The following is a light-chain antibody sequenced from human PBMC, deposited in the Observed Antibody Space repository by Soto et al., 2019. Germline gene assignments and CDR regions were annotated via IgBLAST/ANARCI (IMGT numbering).Light chain of an antibody. V-gene: IGKV3-20*01. J-gene: IGKJ4*01. CDR1: QSVNNL. CDR3: QQYGDSRLT. Sequence: EVVLTQSPATLSLSPGDRATLSCRASQSVNNLLAWYQQKPGQTPRLLILGASTRATGIADRFSGSGPGTDFTLTISRLEPEDFAVYYCQQYGDSRLTFGGGTKVDI. CDR2: GAS.